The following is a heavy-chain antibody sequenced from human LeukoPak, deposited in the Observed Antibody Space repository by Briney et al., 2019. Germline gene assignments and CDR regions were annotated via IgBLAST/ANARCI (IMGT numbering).Heavy chain of an antibody. CDR3: ARASAAAGTFWFDP. CDR2: IYYSGST. V-gene: IGHV4-59*01. J-gene: IGHJ5*02. CDR1: GGSISSYY. Sequence: PSETLSLTCTVSGGSISSYYWSWIRQPPGKGLEWIGYIYYSGSTNYNPSLKSRVTISVDTSKNQFSLKLSSVTAADTAVYYCARASAAAGTFWFDPWGQGTLVTVSS. D-gene: IGHD6-13*01.